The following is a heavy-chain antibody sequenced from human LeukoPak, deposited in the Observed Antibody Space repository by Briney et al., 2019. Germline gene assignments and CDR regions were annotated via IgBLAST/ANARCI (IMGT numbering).Heavy chain of an antibody. J-gene: IGHJ4*02. V-gene: IGHV3-20*04. CDR1: GFTFDDYG. D-gene: IGHD6-6*01. CDR2: INWNGGST. CDR3: ARAGSIAARPDY. Sequence: GSLRLSCAASGFTFDDYGMSWVRQAPGKGLEWVSGINWNGGSTGYADSVKGRFTISRDNAKNSLYLQMNSLRAEDTALYYCARAGSIAARPDYWGQGTVVTVSS.